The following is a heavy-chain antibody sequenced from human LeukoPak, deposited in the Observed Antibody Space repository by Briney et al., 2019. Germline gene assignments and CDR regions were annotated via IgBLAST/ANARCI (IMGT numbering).Heavy chain of an antibody. CDR1: GGSFCGYY. CDR3: ARDGGPNNYWFDP. J-gene: IGHJ5*02. V-gene: IGHV4-34*01. Sequence: SETLSLTCALYGGSFCGYYGLWVRQAPGKGLEWLGEVGHSGLTNYKPSLKSRLTISLDMSKNQFSLRLTSVTAADTAVYYCARDGGPNNYWFDPWGQGTLVTVSS. D-gene: IGHD4-23*01. CDR2: VGHSGLT.